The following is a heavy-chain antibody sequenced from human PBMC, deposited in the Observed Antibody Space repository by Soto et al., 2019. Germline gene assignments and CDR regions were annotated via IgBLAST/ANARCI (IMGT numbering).Heavy chain of an antibody. CDR3: ASSDYGSGSYYNNPPFDY. D-gene: IGHD3-10*01. Sequence: SETLSLTCAVYGGSFSGYYWSWIRQPPGKGLEWIGEINHSGSTNYNPSLKSRVTISVDTSKNQFSLKLSSVTAADTAVYYCASSDYGSGSYYNNPPFDYWGQGTLVTVSS. V-gene: IGHV4-34*01. J-gene: IGHJ4*02. CDR2: INHSGST. CDR1: GGSFSGYY.